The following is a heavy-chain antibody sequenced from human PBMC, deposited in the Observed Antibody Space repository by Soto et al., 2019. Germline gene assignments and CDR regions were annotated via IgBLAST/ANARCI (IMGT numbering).Heavy chain of an antibody. Sequence: PGGSLRLSCAASGFTFSSYAMSWVRQAPGKGLEWVSAISGSGGSTYYADSVKGRFTISRANSKNTLYLQMNSLRAEDTAVYYCAKDPRGDYGDYVGDYWGQGPLVTVSS. CDR2: ISGSGGST. V-gene: IGHV3-23*01. J-gene: IGHJ4*02. CDR1: GFTFSSYA. D-gene: IGHD4-17*01. CDR3: AKDPRGDYGDYVGDY.